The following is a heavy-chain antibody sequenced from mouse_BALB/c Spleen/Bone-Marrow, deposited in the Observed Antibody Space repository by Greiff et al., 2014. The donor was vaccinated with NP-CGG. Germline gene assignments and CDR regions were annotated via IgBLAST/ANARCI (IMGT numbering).Heavy chain of an antibody. J-gene: IGHJ2*01. D-gene: IGHD1-1*01. Sequence: VQLQQSGAELAKPGASVMMSCKASGYTFTSYWMHWVKQRPGQALEWTGYINPSTGYTEFNQKFKDKATLTADKSSSTAYMHLSSLTSEDSAVYYCARGATVVARYFDSWGQGTTLTVSS. CDR3: ARGATVVARYFDS. CDR1: GYTFTSYW. CDR2: INPSTGYT. V-gene: IGHV1-7*01.